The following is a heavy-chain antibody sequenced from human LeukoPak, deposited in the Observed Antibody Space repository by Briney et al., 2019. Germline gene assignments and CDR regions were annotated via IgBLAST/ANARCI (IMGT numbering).Heavy chain of an antibody. Sequence: SQTLSLTCTVSGGSISSGGYYWSWIRQHPGKGLEWIGYIYYSGSTYYNPSLKGRVTISVDTSKNQFSLKLSSVTAADTAVYYCAREFATSGPGPDWGQGTLVTVSS. CDR1: GGSISSGGYY. D-gene: IGHD3-10*01. J-gene: IGHJ4*02. CDR3: AREFATSGPGPD. CDR2: IYYSGST. V-gene: IGHV4-31*03.